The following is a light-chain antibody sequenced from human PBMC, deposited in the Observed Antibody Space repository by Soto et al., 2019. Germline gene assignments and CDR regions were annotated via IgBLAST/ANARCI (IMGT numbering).Light chain of an antibody. J-gene: IGKJ4*01. Sequence: VLTQSPAILSLSPGERATFSCKASQSVGSSLAWYQHKPAQAPRLLIYAASHRATGIPARFSGSGSGTDLTLTISSLEREDLAVYYCQQRSDWPLTFGGGTKVEI. CDR1: QSVGSS. CDR3: QQRSDWPLT. V-gene: IGKV3-11*01. CDR2: AAS.